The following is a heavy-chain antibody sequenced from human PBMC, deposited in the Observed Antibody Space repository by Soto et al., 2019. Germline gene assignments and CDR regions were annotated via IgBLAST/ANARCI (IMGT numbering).Heavy chain of an antibody. J-gene: IGHJ6*02. Sequence: LRLSCAASGFTFSSYWMSWVRQAPGKGLEWVANIKQDGSEKYYVDSVKGRFTISRDNAKNSLYLQMNSLRAEDTAVYYCASLPQSYYYYYGMDVWGQGTTVTVSS. CDR1: GFTFSSYW. V-gene: IGHV3-7*05. CDR2: IKQDGSEK. CDR3: ASLPQSYYYYYGMDV.